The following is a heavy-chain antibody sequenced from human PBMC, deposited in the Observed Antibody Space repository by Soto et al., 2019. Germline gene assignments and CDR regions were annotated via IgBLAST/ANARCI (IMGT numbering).Heavy chain of an antibody. V-gene: IGHV3-23*01. D-gene: IGHD1-26*01. CDR3: AKDLRGSYGGNSYYYGMDV. CDR2: ISVSGGST. J-gene: IGHJ6*02. CDR1: GFTFSSYA. Sequence: GGSLRLSCAASGFTFSSYAISWVRQAPGKGLEWVSAISVSGGSTYYADSVKGRFTISRDNSKNTLYLQMNSLRAEDTAVYYCAKDLRGSYGGNSYYYGMDVWGQGTTVTVSS.